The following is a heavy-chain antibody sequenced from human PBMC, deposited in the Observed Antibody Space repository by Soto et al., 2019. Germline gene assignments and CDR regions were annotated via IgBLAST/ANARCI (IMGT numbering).Heavy chain of an antibody. CDR3: ARVDCSSTSCDAGDYYGMDV. CDR2: IYYSGST. CDR1: GGSISSGGYY. J-gene: IGHJ6*02. Sequence: QVQLQESGPGLVKPSQTLSLTCTVSGGSISSGGYYWSWIRQHPGKGLEWIGYIYYSGSTYYNPSLKGRVTISVDTSKSQYSLKLSSVTAADTAVYYCARVDCSSTSCDAGDYYGMDVWGQGTTVTVSS. V-gene: IGHV4-31*03. D-gene: IGHD2-2*01.